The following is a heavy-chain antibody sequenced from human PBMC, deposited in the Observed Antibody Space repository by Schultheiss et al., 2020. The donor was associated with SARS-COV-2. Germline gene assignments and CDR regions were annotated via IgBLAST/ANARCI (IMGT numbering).Heavy chain of an antibody. D-gene: IGHD2-2*01. CDR2: ISGSGGST. CDR3: AKGGADIVVVPAALGY. Sequence: GGSLRLSCAASGFTFDDYAMHWVRQAPGKGLEWVPGISGSGGSTYYADSVKGRFTISRDNSKNTLYLQMNSLRAEDTAVYYCAKGGADIVVVPAALGYWGQGTLVTVSS. J-gene: IGHJ4*02. V-gene: IGHV3-23*01. CDR1: GFTFDDYA.